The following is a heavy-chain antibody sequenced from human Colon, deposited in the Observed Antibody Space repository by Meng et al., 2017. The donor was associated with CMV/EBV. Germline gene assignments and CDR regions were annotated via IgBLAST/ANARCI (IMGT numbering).Heavy chain of an antibody. D-gene: IGHD6-19*01. Sequence: GGSLRLSCEASGFTFSSYSMNWVRQAPGKGLEWVSSISSSSSYIYYADSVKGRFTISRDNAKNSLYLQMNSLRAEDTAVYYCARGPGTYSSGWPPGPWGQGTLVTVSS. J-gene: IGHJ5*02. CDR1: GFTFSSYS. CDR2: ISSSSSYI. V-gene: IGHV3-21*01. CDR3: ARGPGTYSSGWPPGP.